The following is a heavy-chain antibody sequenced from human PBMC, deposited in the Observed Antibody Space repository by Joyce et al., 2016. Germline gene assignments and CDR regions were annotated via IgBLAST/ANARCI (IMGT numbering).Heavy chain of an antibody. CDR3: ARVAGIAGVGRNWFDP. D-gene: IGHD6-19*01. V-gene: IGHV6-1*01. CDR2: TYYRSKWYN. Sequence: QVQLQQSGPGLVKPSQTLSLTCAISGDSVSSNSATWNWIRQSPSRGLEGLGRTYYRSKWYNEYAISVKSRIIINPDTSKNQFSLQLNSVTPEDTAVYYCARVAGIAGVGRNWFDPWGQGTLVTVSS. J-gene: IGHJ5*02. CDR1: GDSVSSNSAT.